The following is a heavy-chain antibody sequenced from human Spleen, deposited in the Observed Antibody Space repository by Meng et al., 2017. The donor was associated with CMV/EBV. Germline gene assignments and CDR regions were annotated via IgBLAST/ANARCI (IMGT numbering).Heavy chain of an antibody. CDR1: GFTISSYS. CDR2: ISSSSSYI. V-gene: IGHV3-21*01. CDR3: ARDSNYDILTGSSWAYYYGMDV. D-gene: IGHD3-9*01. Sequence: GGSLRLSCAASGFTISSYSMNWVRQAPGKGLEWVSSISSSSSYIYYADSVKGRFTISRDNAKNSLYLQMNSLRAEDTAVYYCARDSNYDILTGSSWAYYYGMDVWGQGTTVTVSS. J-gene: IGHJ6*02.